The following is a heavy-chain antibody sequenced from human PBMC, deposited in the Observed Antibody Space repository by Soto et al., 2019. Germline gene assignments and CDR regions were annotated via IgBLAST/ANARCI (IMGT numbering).Heavy chain of an antibody. CDR3: ARGPSSLTRFDY. CDR2: ISYDGSNK. V-gene: IGHV3-30-3*01. Sequence: QAGGSLRLSCAASGFTFSSYAMHWVRQAPGKGLEWVAVISYDGSNKYYADSVKGRFTISRDNSKNTLYLQMNSLRTDDTAVYYCARGPSSLTRFDYWGQGTLVTVSS. CDR1: GFTFSSYA. J-gene: IGHJ4*02. D-gene: IGHD2-2*01.